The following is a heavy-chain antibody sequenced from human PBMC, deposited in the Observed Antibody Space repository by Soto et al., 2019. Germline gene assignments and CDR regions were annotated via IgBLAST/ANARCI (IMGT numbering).Heavy chain of an antibody. CDR1: GFTFSNYN. CDR3: ARELTCAFNAACVGAFDM. CDR2: ISPSSSTI. Sequence: EVQLVESGGGLVEPGGSLRLSCAASGFTFSNYNLNWVRQAPVTGPEWISYISPSSSTIYYADTVKGRFTISRDNAKNSMYLQMNSLRDEDTAVYYCARELTCAFNAACVGAFDMWGQGTRVTVSS. D-gene: IGHD2-15*01. J-gene: IGHJ3*02. V-gene: IGHV3-48*02.